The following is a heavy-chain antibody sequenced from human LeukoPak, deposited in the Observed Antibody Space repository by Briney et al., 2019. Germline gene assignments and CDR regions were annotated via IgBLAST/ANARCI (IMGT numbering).Heavy chain of an antibody. Sequence: GGSLRLSCTVSGFTVSSNSMSWVRQAPGKGLEWVSFIYSDNTHYSDSVKGRFTISRDNSKNTLYLQMNSLRAEDTAVYYCARRATAYSHPYDYWGQGTLVTVSS. D-gene: IGHD2-21*02. V-gene: IGHV3-53*01. CDR2: IYSDNT. CDR3: ARRATAYSHPYDY. CDR1: GFTVSSNS. J-gene: IGHJ4*02.